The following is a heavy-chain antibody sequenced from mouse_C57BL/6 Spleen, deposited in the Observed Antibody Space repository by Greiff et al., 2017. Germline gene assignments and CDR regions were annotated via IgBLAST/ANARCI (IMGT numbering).Heavy chain of an antibody. CDR3: ARGGCYYGYDEGDYFDY. V-gene: IGHV5-4*03. CDR2: ISDGGSYT. J-gene: IGHJ2*01. D-gene: IGHD2-2*01. Sequence: EVKLVESGGGLVKPGGSLKLSCAASGFTFSSYAMSWVRQTPEKRLEWVATISDGGSYTYYPDNVKGRFTISRDNAKNNLYLQMSHLKSEDTAMYYCARGGCYYGYDEGDYFDYWGQGTTLTVSS. CDR1: GFTFSSYA.